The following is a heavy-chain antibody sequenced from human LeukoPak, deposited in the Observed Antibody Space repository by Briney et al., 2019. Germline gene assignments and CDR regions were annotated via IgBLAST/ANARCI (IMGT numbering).Heavy chain of an antibody. V-gene: IGHV1-69*06. D-gene: IGHD2-2*01. CDR2: IIPIFGTA. CDR3: ARSRGPLPAAKGPNWFDP. Sequence: GASVKVSCKASGGTFSSYAISWVRQAPGQGLEWMGGIIPIFGTANYAQKFQGRVTITADKSTSTAYMELSSLRSEDTAVYYCARSRGPLPAAKGPNWFDPWGQGTLVTVSS. CDR1: GGTFSSYA. J-gene: IGHJ5*02.